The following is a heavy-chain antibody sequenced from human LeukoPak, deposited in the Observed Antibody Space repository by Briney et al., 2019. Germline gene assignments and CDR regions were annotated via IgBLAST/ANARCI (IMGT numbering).Heavy chain of an antibody. CDR1: GYTFTSYG. CDR2: ISAYNGNT. D-gene: IGHD4-23*01. CDR3: ARELFTVAGTGFDY. Sequence: GASVKVSCKASGYTFTSYGISWVRQAPGQGLEWMGWISAYNGNTNYAQKLQGRVTMTTDTSTSTAYMELRSLRSDDAAVYYCARELFTVAGTGFDYWGQGTLVTVSS. V-gene: IGHV1-18*01. J-gene: IGHJ4*02.